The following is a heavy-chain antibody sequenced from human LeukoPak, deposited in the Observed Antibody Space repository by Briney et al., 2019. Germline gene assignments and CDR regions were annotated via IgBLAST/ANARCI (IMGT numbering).Heavy chain of an antibody. Sequence: SVNVSCKASGGTFSRYAISWVRQAPGQGLEWMGGIIPMFGIANYAQKFQGRVTITADESTSTAYMELSSLRSEDTAVYYCARDRPYTGGWRGFDYWGQGTLVPVSS. D-gene: IGHD6-19*01. J-gene: IGHJ4*02. CDR2: IIPMFGIA. V-gene: IGHV1-69*01. CDR3: ARDRPYTGGWRGFDY. CDR1: GGTFSRYA.